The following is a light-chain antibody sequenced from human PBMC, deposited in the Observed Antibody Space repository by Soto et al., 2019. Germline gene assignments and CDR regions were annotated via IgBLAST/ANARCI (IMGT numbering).Light chain of an antibody. CDR2: EVS. V-gene: IGLV2-8*01. CDR3: RSYAGSNNFV. J-gene: IGLJ1*01. Sequence: HSVVAYPPSASGFAAQSVSISCTGTVSDVGEYKYVSWYQQHPGKAPKLMIYEVSKRPSGVPDRFSGSKSGNTASLTVSGLQAEDEADYYCRSYAGSNNFVFGTGTKVTVL. CDR1: VSDVGEYKY.